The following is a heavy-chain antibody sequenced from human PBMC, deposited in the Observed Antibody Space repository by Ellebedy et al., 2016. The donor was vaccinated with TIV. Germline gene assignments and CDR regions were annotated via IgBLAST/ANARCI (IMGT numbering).Heavy chain of an antibody. J-gene: IGHJ4*02. Sequence: PGGSLRLSCAASGSTFSNYAMSWVCQSPAKGLAWASGLRGCADRTYYADSVKGRFTISRDTSKSTLYLQMNSLRVEDTALYYCAKDLRGQHKVYYFDYWGQGTLVTVSS. CDR3: AKDLRGQHKVYYFDY. D-gene: IGHD3-10*01. CDR1: GSTFSNYA. CDR2: LRGCADRT. V-gene: IGHV3-23*01.